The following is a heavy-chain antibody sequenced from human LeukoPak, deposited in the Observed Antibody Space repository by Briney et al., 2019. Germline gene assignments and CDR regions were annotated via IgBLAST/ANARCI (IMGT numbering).Heavy chain of an antibody. CDR1: GYTFTSYD. CDR3: ALDSSGYRAFDY. J-gene: IGHJ4*02. D-gene: IGHD3-22*01. CDR2: MNPNSGNT. V-gene: IGHV1-8*01. Sequence: ASVKVSCKASGYTFTSYDINWVRQATGQGLEWMGWMNPNSGNTGYAQKFQGRVTMTRNTSISTAYMELSSLRSEDTAVYYRALDSSGYRAFDYWGQGTLVTVSS.